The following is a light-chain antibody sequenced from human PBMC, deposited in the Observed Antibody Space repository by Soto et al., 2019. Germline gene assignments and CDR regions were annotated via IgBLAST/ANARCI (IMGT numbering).Light chain of an antibody. CDR3: QQYNNWPWT. Sequence: EIVMTQSPSTLSVSPGERATLSCRASQSINSVLAWYQEKPGQAPRLLIYGASTRATGIPARFSGSGSGTEFTLTISSLQSEDFAVYYCQQYNNWPWTFGQGTKVDIK. CDR1: QSINSV. CDR2: GAS. V-gene: IGKV3-15*01. J-gene: IGKJ1*01.